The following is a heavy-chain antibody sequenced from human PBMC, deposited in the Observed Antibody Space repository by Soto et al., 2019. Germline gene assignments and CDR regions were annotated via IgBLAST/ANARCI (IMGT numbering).Heavy chain of an antibody. CDR3: ARAGRYDSSGYFDY. J-gene: IGHJ4*02. CDR1: GCSISSGGYS. V-gene: IGHV4-30-2*01. D-gene: IGHD3-22*01. CDR2: IYHSGST. Sequence: SETLSLPCAVSGCSISSGGYSWSWIRQPPGKGLEWIGYIYHSGSTYYNPSLKSRVTISVDRSKNQFSLKLSSVTAADTAVYYCARAGRYDSSGYFDYWVQGTLVTVS.